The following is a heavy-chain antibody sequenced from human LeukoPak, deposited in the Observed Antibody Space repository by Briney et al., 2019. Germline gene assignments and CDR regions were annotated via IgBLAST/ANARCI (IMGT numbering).Heavy chain of an antibody. CDR2: ISAYNGNT. D-gene: IGHD5-18*01. CDR1: GYTFTSYG. Sequence: ASVKVSCKASGYTFTSYGISWVRQAPGQGLEWMGWISAYNGNTNYAQKHQGRVTMTTDTSTSTAYMELRSLRSDDTAVYYCARDPTHSTIQLWLSPENWFDPWGQGTLVTVSS. J-gene: IGHJ5*02. V-gene: IGHV1-18*01. CDR3: ARDPTHSTIQLWLSPENWFDP.